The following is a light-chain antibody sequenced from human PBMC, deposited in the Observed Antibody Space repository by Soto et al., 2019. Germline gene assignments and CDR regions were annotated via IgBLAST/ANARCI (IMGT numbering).Light chain of an antibody. Sequence: DFQMTQSPSSLSASVGDRVTITCRASQGIANYLAWYQQKPGRAPKLVIYAASTLQSGVPSRFSGSGSGTDFTLTISSLQAEDVATYYCQQYNDFQYTFGPGTKLEI. CDR3: QQYNDFQYT. CDR2: AAS. J-gene: IGKJ2*01. V-gene: IGKV1-27*01. CDR1: QGIANY.